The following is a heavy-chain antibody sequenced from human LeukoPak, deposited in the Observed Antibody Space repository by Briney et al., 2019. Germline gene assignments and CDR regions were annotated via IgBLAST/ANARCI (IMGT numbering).Heavy chain of an antibody. CDR1: GGSISSGDYY. J-gene: IGHJ3*02. CDR3: ARIAVAGHDAFDI. D-gene: IGHD6-19*01. Sequence: SQTLSLTCTVSGGSISSGDYYWSWIRQPPGKGPEWIGYIYYSGSTYYNPSLKSRVTISVDTSKNQFSLKLSSVTAADTAVYYCARIAVAGHDAFDIWGQGTMVTVSS. V-gene: IGHV4-30-4*08. CDR2: IYYSGST.